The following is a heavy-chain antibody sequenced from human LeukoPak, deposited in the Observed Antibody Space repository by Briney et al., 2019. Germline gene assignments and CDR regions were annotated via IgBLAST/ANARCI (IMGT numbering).Heavy chain of an antibody. Sequence: PSETLSLTCTVSGGSISSYYWSWIRQPPGKGLEWIGYIYYSGSTNYNPSLKSRVTISVDTSKNQFSLKLSSVTAADTAAYYCARLNWLSDLYYFDYWGQGTLVTVSS. CDR3: ARLNWLSDLYYFDY. CDR1: GGSISSYY. D-gene: IGHD3-22*01. V-gene: IGHV4-59*08. CDR2: IYYSGST. J-gene: IGHJ4*02.